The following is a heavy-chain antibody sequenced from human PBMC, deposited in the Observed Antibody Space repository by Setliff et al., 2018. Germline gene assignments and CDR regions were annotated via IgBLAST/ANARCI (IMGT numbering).Heavy chain of an antibody. V-gene: IGHV4-39*01. Sequence: SETLSLTCTVSGGSIINNNYYWGWIRQPPGKGLEWIGTIYYSGTTYYNPSLKSRVTISIDTSKNQFSLNLNSVTAAGTAVYYCASRTTGPGGWFDFWGQGSLVTVSS. CDR3: ASRTTGPGGWFDF. D-gene: IGHD1-1*01. J-gene: IGHJ5*01. CDR1: GGSIINNNYY. CDR2: IYYSGTT.